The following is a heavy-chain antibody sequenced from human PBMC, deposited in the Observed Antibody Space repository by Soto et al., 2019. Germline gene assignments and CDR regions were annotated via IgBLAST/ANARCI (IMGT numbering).Heavy chain of an antibody. CDR3: ARDRVESGYPEYFQH. Sequence: EVQLVESGGGLIQPGGSLRLSCAASGFTVSSNYMSWVRQAPGKGLEWVSVIYSGGSTYYADSVKGRFTISRDNSKNTLYLQMNSLRADDTAVYYCARDRVESGYPEYFQHWGQGTLFTVSS. CDR1: GFTVSSNY. CDR2: IYSGGST. V-gene: IGHV3-53*01. J-gene: IGHJ1*01. D-gene: IGHD3-22*01.